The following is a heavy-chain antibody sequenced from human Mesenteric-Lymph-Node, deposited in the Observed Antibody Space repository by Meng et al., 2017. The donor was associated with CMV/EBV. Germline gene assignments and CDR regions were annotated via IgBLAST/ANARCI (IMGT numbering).Heavy chain of an antibody. J-gene: IGHJ5*02. CDR2: ISSSSSYI. D-gene: IGHD2-8*01. Sequence: ESLKISCAASGFPFSSYSMNWVRQAPGKGLEWVSSISSSSSYIYYADSVKGRFTISRDNAKNSLYLQMNSLRAEDTAVYYCARDCTNGVCYRGPDSGFDPWGQGTLVTVSS. CDR1: GFPFSSYS. V-gene: IGHV3-21*01. CDR3: ARDCTNGVCYRGPDSGFDP.